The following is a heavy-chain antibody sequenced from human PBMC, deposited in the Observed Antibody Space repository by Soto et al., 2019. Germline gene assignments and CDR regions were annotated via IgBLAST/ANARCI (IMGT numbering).Heavy chain of an antibody. D-gene: IGHD3-9*01. CDR1: GFTFGDYA. J-gene: IGHJ6*03. V-gene: IGHV3-49*03. CDR3: TRDTLHLPPDYDILTGKDGYYYYYMDV. CDR2: IRSKAYGGTT. Sequence: GGSLRLSCTASGFTFGDYAMSWFRQAPGKGLEWVGFIRSKAYGGTTEYAASVKGRFTISRDDSKSIAYLQMNSLKTEDTAVYYCTRDTLHLPPDYDILTGKDGYYYYYMDVWGKGTTVTVSS.